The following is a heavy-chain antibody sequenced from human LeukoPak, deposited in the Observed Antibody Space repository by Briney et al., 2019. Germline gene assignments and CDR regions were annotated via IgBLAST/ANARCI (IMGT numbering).Heavy chain of an antibody. D-gene: IGHD3-9*01. V-gene: IGHV3-21*04. CDR2: ISSSSSYI. CDR1: GFTFSIYS. CDR3: ATWGYFDWLSQNYYGMDV. J-gene: IGHJ6*02. Sequence: PGGSLRLSCATSGFTFSIYSMNWVRQAPGKGLEWVSSISSSSSYIYYADSVKGRFTTSRDNAKNSLSLQMNSLRAEDTAVYYCATWGYFDWLSQNYYGMDVWGQGTTVTVSS.